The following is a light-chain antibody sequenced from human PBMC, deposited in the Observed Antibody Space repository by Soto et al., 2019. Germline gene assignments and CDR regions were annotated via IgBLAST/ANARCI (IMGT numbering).Light chain of an antibody. CDR1: QSISSY. J-gene: IGKJ1*01. Sequence: DMHMPQSPSTLSAWLLEPGTIXGQASQSISSYLNWYQQKPGKAPKLLIYKASTLESGVPSNFSGSGSGTEFTLTISSLQPEDFATYYCQQYNSYPWTFGQGTKVDI. CDR2: KAS. CDR3: QQYNSYPWT. V-gene: IGKV1-5*03.